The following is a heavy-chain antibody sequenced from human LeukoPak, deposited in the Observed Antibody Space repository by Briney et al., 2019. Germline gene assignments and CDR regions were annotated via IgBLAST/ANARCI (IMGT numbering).Heavy chain of an antibody. D-gene: IGHD2-21*02. CDR2: ISGSGGST. V-gene: IGHV3-23*01. Sequence: GGSLRLSCAASGFTFSSYAMSWVRQAPGKGLEWVSAISGSGGSTYYADSVTGRLTISRDNSKDTLFLQMHSLRPGDTAVYYCVREDTPATANYWGQGTLVTISS. CDR1: GFTFSSYA. J-gene: IGHJ4*02. CDR3: VREDTPATANY.